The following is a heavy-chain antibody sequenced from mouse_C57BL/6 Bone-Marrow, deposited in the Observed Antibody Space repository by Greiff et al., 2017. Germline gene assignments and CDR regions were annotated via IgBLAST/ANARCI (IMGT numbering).Heavy chain of an antibody. CDR3: ARDYDYEFGY. Sequence: VQLQQPGAELVKPGASVKLSCKASGSTFTSYWMQWVKQRPGQGLEWIGEIDPSDSYTNSNQKFKGKATLTVDTSSSTAYMQLSSLPSEDSAVYYCARDYDYEFGYWGQGTTLTVSS. V-gene: IGHV1-50*01. CDR1: GSTFTSYW. CDR2: IDPSDSYT. D-gene: IGHD2-4*01. J-gene: IGHJ2*01.